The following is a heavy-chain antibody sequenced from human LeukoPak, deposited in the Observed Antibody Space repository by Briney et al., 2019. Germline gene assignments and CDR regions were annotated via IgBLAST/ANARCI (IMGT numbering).Heavy chain of an antibody. J-gene: IGHJ6*02. D-gene: IGHD6-19*01. CDR2: VSYSGNT. CDR3: ARAGYCSATSCQWVPLV. Sequence: SETLSLTSTVSGGSISTYYWVWIRQSPGKELEWIGYVSYSGNTNYNPSLKSRVTISVDTSKNQLSLKLSSMTAADTAVYYCARAGYCSATSCQWVPLVWGQGTTVTVSS. V-gene: IGHV4-59*01. CDR1: GGSISTYY.